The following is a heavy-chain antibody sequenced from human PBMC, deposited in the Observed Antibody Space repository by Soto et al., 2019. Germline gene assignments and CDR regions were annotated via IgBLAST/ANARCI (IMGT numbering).Heavy chain of an antibody. Sequence: EVQLVESGGGLVQRGGSLRLSCAASGFTFSSYWMLWVRQDAGKGLLWVSSIKTDGTVTQYADSVKGRFTVSRDNAKNTLYLQMNSLRAEDTAVYYCAKDLSWGQCDYWGQGALVTVSS. J-gene: IGHJ4*02. V-gene: IGHV3-74*03. D-gene: IGHD3-16*01. CDR1: GFTFSSYW. CDR3: AKDLSWGQCDY. CDR2: IKTDGTVT.